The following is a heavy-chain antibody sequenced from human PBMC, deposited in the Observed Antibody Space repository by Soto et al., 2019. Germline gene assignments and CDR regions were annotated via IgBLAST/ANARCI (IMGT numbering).Heavy chain of an antibody. CDR2: IDPSDSQT. J-gene: IGHJ4*02. Sequence: VESLKISCKGSGYSFAGYWITWVRQKPGKGLEWMGRIDPSDSQTYYSPSFRGHVTISVTKSITTVFLQWSSLRASYTAMYYFASQIYGSDTGHNRQYYFDSWGQGTQVTVSS. V-gene: IGHV5-10-1*01. CDR1: GYSFAGYW. CDR3: ASQIYGSDTGHNRQYYFDS. D-gene: IGHD5-12*01.